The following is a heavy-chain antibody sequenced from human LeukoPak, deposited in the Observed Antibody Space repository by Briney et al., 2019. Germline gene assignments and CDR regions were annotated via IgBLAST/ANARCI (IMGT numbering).Heavy chain of an antibody. CDR1: GFTFSDYY. CDR2: ISGSGLST. D-gene: IGHD4-17*01. Sequence: GGSLRLSCAASGFTFSDYYMSWIRQAPGKGLEWVSTISGSGLSTYYADSVKGRFTISRDNSNNTVFLQMNSLRAEDTAVYYCAKGDRYGDYVPFDYWGQGTLVTVSS. V-gene: IGHV3-23*01. CDR3: AKGDRYGDYVPFDY. J-gene: IGHJ4*02.